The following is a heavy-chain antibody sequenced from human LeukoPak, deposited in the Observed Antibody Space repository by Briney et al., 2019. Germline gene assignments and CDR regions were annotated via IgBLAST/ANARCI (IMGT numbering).Heavy chain of an antibody. Sequence: GGSLRLSCAASGSTFSDYYMSWIRQAPGKGLEWVSYISSSSNNTNYGDSVKGRFTISRDNAKNSLYLQMNSLRAEDTAVYYCARTPLEMATTYYYYYGMDVWGQGNTVTVSS. J-gene: IGHJ6*02. CDR1: GSTFSDYY. CDR2: ISSSSNNT. D-gene: IGHD5-24*01. CDR3: ARTPLEMATTYYYYYGMDV. V-gene: IGHV3-11*03.